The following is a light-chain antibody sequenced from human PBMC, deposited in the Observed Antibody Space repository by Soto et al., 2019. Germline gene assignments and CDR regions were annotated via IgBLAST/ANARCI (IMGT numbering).Light chain of an antibody. CDR1: QSVLYSSNNKNY. J-gene: IGKJ4*01. V-gene: IGKV4-1*01. Sequence: DIVMTQSPDSLAVSLGERATINCKSSQSVLYSSNNKNYLAWYQQKPGQPPKLLIYWASIRESGVPDRLSGSGSGTDFTLTISSLQAEDVAVYYCQQYYSSSPTFGGGTKVEIK. CDR3: QQYYSSSPT. CDR2: WAS.